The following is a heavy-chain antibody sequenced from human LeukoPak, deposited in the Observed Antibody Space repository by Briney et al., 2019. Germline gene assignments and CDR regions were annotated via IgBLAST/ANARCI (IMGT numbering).Heavy chain of an antibody. V-gene: IGHV4-34*01. J-gene: IGHJ6*03. D-gene: IGHD3-10*01. CDR3: ARGRYGSGTGLGYYMDV. CDR2: INHSGST. CDR1: GGSFSGYY. Sequence: SETLSLTCAVYGGSFSGYYWSWIRQPPGKGLEWIGEINHSGSTNYNPSLKSRVTISVDTSKNQFSLKLSSVTAADTAVYYCARGRYGSGTGLGYYMDVWGKGTTVTVSS.